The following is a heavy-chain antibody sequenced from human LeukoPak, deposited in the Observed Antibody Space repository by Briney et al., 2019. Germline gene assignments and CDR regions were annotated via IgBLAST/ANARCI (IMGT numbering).Heavy chain of an antibody. J-gene: IGHJ5*02. V-gene: IGHV4-61*02. D-gene: IGHD3-22*01. CDR1: GGSISSGSYY. Sequence: PSQTLSLTCTVSGGSISSGSYYWSWIRQPAGKGLEWIGRIYTSGSTNYNPSLKSRVTISVDTSKNQFSLKLSSVTAADTAVYYCARENMSKYYYDKYNRFDPWGQGTLVTVSS. CDR3: ARENMSKYYYDKYNRFDP. CDR2: IYTSGST.